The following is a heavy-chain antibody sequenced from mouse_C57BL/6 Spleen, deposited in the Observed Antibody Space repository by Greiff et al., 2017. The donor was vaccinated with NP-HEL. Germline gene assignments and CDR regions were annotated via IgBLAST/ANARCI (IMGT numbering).Heavy chain of an antibody. Sequence: EVKLQQSGPELVKPGASVKISCKASGYTFTDYYMNWVKQSHGKSLEWIGDINPNNGGTIYNQKFKGKATLTVDKSSSTAYMELRSLTSEDTAVYYCARGGTTVGEPYAMDYWGQGTSVTVSS. CDR2: INPNNGGT. V-gene: IGHV1-26*01. D-gene: IGHD1-1*01. J-gene: IGHJ4*01. CDR1: GYTFTDYY. CDR3: ARGGTTVGEPYAMDY.